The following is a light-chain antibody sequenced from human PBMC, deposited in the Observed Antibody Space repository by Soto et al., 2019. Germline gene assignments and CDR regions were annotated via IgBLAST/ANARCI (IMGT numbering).Light chain of an antibody. Sequence: ESVLTQSPGTLSLSPGERATLSCRASQSVSSSYLAWYQQKPRQAPRLLIYGASSRATGIPDRFSGSGSGTDFTLTISRLEPEDFAVYYCQQYGSSPLTFGHGTKVDIK. CDR3: QQYGSSPLT. J-gene: IGKJ3*01. CDR1: QSVSSSY. V-gene: IGKV3-20*01. CDR2: GAS.